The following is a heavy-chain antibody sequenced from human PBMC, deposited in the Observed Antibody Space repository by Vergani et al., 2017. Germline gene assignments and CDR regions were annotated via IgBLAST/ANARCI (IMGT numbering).Heavy chain of an antibody. V-gene: IGHV4-59*13. CDR3: ARVMYRDEASTGYRLEGMDI. J-gene: IGHJ6*02. CDR1: GGSFNTYY. D-gene: IGHD3-9*01. Sequence: QVQLEESGPGLVKPSETLSLTCTVSGGSFNTYYWSWIRQSPGKGLEWIGYIYSTGSTNYNRSLNSRVTMSVDTSKNQFSLKLRSVTAADTAVYFCARVMYRDEASTGYRLEGMDIWGQGTTVTISS. CDR2: IYSTGST.